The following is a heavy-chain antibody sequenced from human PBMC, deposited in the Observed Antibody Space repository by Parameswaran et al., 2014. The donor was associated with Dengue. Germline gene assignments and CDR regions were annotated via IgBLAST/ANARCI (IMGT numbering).Heavy chain of an antibody. CDR3: ARVHYCSGGSCYSGSTEYFQH. CDR2: INSDGSST. CDR1: GFTFSSYW. Sequence: GESLKISCAASGFTFSSYWMHWVRQAPGKGLVWVSRINSDGSSTSYADSVKGRFTISRDNAKNTLYLQMNSLRAEDTAVYYCARVHYCSGGSCYSGSTEYFQHWGQGTLVTVSS. V-gene: IGHV3-74*01. J-gene: IGHJ1*01. D-gene: IGHD2-15*01.